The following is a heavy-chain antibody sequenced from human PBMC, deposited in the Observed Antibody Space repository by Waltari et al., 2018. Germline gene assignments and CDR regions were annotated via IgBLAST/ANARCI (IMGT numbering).Heavy chain of an antibody. Sequence: EVQLVESGGGLVQPGGSLSRSCAASGFGVSGNYVSWVRQAPGKGLEGLSVIYSGGTTHYADSVRGRFTISRHNSNNTLYLQMNSLRPEDTAVYYCAREYYYYYHGMDVWGQGTTVTVS. CDR3: AREYYYYYHGMDV. CDR1: GFGVSGNY. J-gene: IGHJ6*02. CDR2: IYSGGTT. V-gene: IGHV3-53*04.